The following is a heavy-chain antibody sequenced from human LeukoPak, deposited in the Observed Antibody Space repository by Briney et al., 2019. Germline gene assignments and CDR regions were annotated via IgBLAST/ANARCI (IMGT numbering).Heavy chain of an antibody. Sequence: PGGSLRLSCAASGFTFSSYWMSWVRQAPGKGLEWVANIKQDGSEKYYVDSVKGRFTISRDNAKNSLYLQMNSLRAEDTAVYYCAKDFWSGYYFLPYFDYWGQGTLVTVSS. V-gene: IGHV3-7*01. CDR3: AKDFWSGYYFLPYFDY. J-gene: IGHJ4*02. D-gene: IGHD3-3*01. CDR2: IKQDGSEK. CDR1: GFTFSSYW.